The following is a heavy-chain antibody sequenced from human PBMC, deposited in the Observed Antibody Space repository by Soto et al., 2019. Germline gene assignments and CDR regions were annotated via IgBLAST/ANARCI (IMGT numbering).Heavy chain of an antibody. CDR3: ASYYDILTGYPQPFDY. V-gene: IGHV4-34*01. CDR2: INHSGST. CDR1: GGSFSGYY. J-gene: IGHJ4*02. D-gene: IGHD3-9*01. Sequence: SETLSLTCAVYGGSFSGYYWSWIRQPPGKGLEWIGEINHSGSTNYNPSLKSRVTISVDTSKNQLSLKLSSVTAADTAVYYCASYYDILTGYPQPFDYWGQGTLVTVS.